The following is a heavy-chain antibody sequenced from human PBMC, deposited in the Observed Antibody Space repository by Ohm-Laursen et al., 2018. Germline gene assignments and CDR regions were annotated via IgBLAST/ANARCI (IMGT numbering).Heavy chain of an antibody. Sequence: GTLSLTCTVSGDSISSYYWSWIRQPAGKGLEWIGRIYSSGSTNYNPSLKSRLTMSVDTSKNEVFLKLSSVTAADTAVYYCARGIFGVVIDYYYYGMDVWGQGTTVTVSS. CDR3: ARGIFGVVIDYYYYGMDV. D-gene: IGHD3-3*01. CDR2: IYSSGST. J-gene: IGHJ6*02. V-gene: IGHV4-4*07. CDR1: GDSISSYY.